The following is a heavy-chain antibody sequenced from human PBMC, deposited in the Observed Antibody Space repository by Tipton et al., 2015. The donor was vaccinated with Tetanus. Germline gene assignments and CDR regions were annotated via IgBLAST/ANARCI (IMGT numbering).Heavy chain of an antibody. D-gene: IGHD2-15*01. V-gene: IGHV1-3*01. CDR2: IFPQFGTS. CDR1: GYAFTAYA. Sequence: QSGAEVKKPGASVRISCRASGYAFTAYAMHWVRQGPGQRLEWMGGIFPQFGTSNYAPQFQDRVTMTADTSTGTVYMDLSSLRSDDTAVYYCVRPDRYCSGGSCYLALDYWGQGTLITVSS. CDR3: VRPDRYCSGGSCYLALDY. J-gene: IGHJ4*02.